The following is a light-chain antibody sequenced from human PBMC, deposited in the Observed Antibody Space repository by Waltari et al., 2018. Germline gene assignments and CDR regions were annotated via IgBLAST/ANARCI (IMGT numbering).Light chain of an antibody. CDR2: STR. CDR3: ATWDDILNGPV. J-gene: IGLJ6*01. CDR1: TSNIGSIT. Sequence: QSVLTQPPSASGTPGQMVTISCSGSTSNIGSITVLWYQQLPGTAPKLLIYSTRQRPSGVPDRLSGSRSGTSASLAISGLQSEDVADYYCATWDDILNGPVFGSGTTVTVL. V-gene: IGLV1-44*01.